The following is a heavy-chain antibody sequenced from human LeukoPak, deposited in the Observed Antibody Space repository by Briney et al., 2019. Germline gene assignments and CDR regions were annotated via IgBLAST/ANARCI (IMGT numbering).Heavy chain of an antibody. CDR2: MNPNSGNT. J-gene: IGHJ4*02. D-gene: IGHD5-12*01. V-gene: IGHV1-8*01. Sequence: ASVKVSCKASGYTFTSYDINWVRQATGQGLEWMGWMNPNSGNTGYAQKFQGRVTMTRNTSISTAYMELSSLRSEDTAVYYCATSLIVATDLGYWGQGTLVTVSS. CDR1: GYTFTSYD. CDR3: ATSLIVATDLGY.